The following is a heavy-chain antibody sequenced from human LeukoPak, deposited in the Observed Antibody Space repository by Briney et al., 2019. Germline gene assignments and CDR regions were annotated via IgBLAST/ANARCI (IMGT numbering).Heavy chain of an antibody. D-gene: IGHD5-18*01. J-gene: IGHJ4*02. Sequence: SETLSLTCTVSGGSISSYHWSWIRQPPGKGLEWIGYIYYSGSTNYNPSLKSRVTISVDTSKNQFSLKLSSVTAADTAVYYCARIEDTAMVLYWGQGTLVTVSS. CDR1: GGSISSYH. V-gene: IGHV4-59*01. CDR3: ARIEDTAMVLY. CDR2: IYYSGST.